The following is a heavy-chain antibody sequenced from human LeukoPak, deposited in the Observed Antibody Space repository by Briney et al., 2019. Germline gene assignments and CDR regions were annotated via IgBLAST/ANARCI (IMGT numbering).Heavy chain of an antibody. CDR2: IRVKAFGATT. Sequence: GGSLRLSCTASGFTFGDYAMNWVRQAPGKGLEWVGVIRVKAFGATTEYAASVKDRFTISRDDSKSIAYLQMNSLKTEDTAVYYCARDQAYSYGYRYFDYWGQGTLVTVSS. J-gene: IGHJ4*02. D-gene: IGHD5-18*01. V-gene: IGHV3-49*04. CDR1: GFTFGDYA. CDR3: ARDQAYSYGYRYFDY.